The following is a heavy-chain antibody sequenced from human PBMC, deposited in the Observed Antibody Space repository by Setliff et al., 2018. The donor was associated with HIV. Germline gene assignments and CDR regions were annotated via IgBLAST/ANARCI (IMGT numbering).Heavy chain of an antibody. CDR2: INHRGST. CDR1: GGSFSDYY. CDR3: ARHLLRGYIYIVFDY. D-gene: IGHD5-18*01. J-gene: IGHJ4*02. V-gene: IGHV4-34*01. Sequence: SETLSLTCAVYGGSFSDYYWTWIRQSPGKGLEWIGEINHRGSTNYNPSLKSRVTVSVDTSKNQFSLKLGSVTAADTAVYYCARHLLRGYIYIVFDYWGQGTLVTV.